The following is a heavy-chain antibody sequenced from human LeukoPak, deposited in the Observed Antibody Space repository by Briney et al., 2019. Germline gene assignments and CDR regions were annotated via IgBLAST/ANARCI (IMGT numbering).Heavy chain of an antibody. D-gene: IGHD6-19*01. CDR3: AIHSSDWNY. CDR1: GFTFSSYA. CDR2: ISYDGSNK. V-gene: IGHV3-30-3*01. J-gene: IGHJ4*02. Sequence: PGRSLRLSCAASGFTFSSYAMHWVRQAPGKGLEWVAVISYDGSNKYYADSVKGRFTISRDNSKSTLYLQMNSLRAEGTAVYYCAIHSSDWNYWGQGTLVTVSS.